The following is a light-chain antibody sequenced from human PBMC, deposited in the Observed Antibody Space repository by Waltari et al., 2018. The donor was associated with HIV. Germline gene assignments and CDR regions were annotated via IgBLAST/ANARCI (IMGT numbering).Light chain of an antibody. V-gene: IGLV2-14*01. J-gene: IGLJ3*02. Sequence: SALTQPASVSGSPGQSITISCTGPASDTTTFNFVSWYQQSPGRAPKLIIFEVYFRPSGVSDRFSGSKSGDTASLTISALRAEDEGDYFCSSYSTRGFVLFGGGTKVTVL. CDR1: ASDTTTFNF. CDR3: SSYSTRGFVL. CDR2: EVY.